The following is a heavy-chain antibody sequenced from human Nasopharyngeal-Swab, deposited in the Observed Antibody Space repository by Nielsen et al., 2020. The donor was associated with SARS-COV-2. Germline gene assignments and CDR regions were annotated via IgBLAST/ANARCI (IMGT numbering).Heavy chain of an antibody. J-gene: IGHJ6*02. CDR3: ASILGYSYGRGYYYGMDV. D-gene: IGHD5-18*01. CDR2: ISSSSSTI. Sequence: GGSLRLSCAASGFTFSSYSMNWVRQAPGKGLGWVSYISSSSSTIYYADSVKGRFTISRDNAKNSLYLQMNSLRDEDTAVYYCASILGYSYGRGYYYGMDVWGQGTTVTVSS. CDR1: GFTFSSYS. V-gene: IGHV3-48*02.